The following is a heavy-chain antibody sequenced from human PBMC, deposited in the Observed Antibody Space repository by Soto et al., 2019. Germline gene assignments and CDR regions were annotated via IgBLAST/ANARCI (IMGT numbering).Heavy chain of an antibody. J-gene: IGHJ4*02. CDR1: GFTFSSYG. CDR2: ISYDGSNK. Sequence: QVQLVESGGGVVQPGRSLRLSCAASGFTFSSYGMHWVRQAPGKGLEWVAVISYDGSNKNYADSVKDRFTISRDNSMNTAYRQMNSRRAEDTAVYFCAKDTYYYDRSGYYVFDSWGQGTLVTVSS. CDR3: AKDTYYYDRSGYYVFDS. D-gene: IGHD3-22*01. V-gene: IGHV3-30*18.